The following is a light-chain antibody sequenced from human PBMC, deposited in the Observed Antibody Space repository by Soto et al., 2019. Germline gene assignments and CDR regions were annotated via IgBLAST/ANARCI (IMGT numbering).Light chain of an antibody. CDR1: SSDVGAYNY. Sequence: QSVLTQPASVSGSPGQSITISCTATSSDVGAYNYVSWYQQHPGKAPKLMIYEVSNRPSGVSNRFSGSKSGNAASLTISGLQAEDEAAYYCSSYTSSSTYVFGTGTKLTVL. CDR3: SSYTSSSTYV. J-gene: IGLJ1*01. CDR2: EVS. V-gene: IGLV2-14*01.